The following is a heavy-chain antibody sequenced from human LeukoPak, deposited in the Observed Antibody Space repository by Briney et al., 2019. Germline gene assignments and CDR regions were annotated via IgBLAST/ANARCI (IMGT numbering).Heavy chain of an antibody. CDR1: GFTFSSYS. V-gene: IGHV3-21*01. D-gene: IGHD6-25*01. Sequence: GGSLRLSCAASGFTFSSYSMNWVRQAPGKGLEWVSSISSSSSYIYYADSVKGRFTISRDNAKNSLYLQMNSLTAEDTAVYYCARGPPWYFDLWDRGTLVTVSS. J-gene: IGHJ2*01. CDR2: ISSSSSYI. CDR3: ARGPPWYFDL.